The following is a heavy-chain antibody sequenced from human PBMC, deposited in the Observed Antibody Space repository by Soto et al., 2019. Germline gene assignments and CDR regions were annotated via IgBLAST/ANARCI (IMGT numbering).Heavy chain of an antibody. CDR3: VRVHPRSFFSTVVVDRYLFDL. CDR2: INRGGSTNCNPEISHTANT. V-gene: IGHV4-34*01. Sequence: ETLSLTCAVHGGSFSSYYWSWIRQPPGKGLEWIGEINRGGSTNCNPEISHTANTNCNPSLKSRVTISVDTSKNQFSLKLRSVTAAVTAVYYCVRVHPRSFFSTVVVDRYLFDLRGQGTLDIVSS. J-gene: IGHJ5*02. D-gene: IGHD1-26*01. CDR1: GGSFSSYY.